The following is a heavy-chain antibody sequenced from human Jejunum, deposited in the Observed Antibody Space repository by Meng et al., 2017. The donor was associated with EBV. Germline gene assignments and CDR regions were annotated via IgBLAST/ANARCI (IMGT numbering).Heavy chain of an antibody. Sequence: QVQLQESGPGLVKPSQTLSLTCGVSGGSINSGGYYWSWIRQPPGKGLEWVGFIYYGGNAFYKSSLENRVTISIDTSKNQFSLQLNSVTAADTAVYYCAGLRYSGYDRAFDYWGQGALVTVSS. D-gene: IGHD5-12*01. CDR1: GGSINSGGYY. CDR2: IYYGGNA. J-gene: IGHJ4*02. CDR3: AGLRYSGYDRAFDY. V-gene: IGHV4-30-4*01.